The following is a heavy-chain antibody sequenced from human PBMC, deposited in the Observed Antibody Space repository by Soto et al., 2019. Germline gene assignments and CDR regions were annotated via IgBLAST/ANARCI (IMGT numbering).Heavy chain of an antibody. D-gene: IGHD3-16*01. CDR1: GGTFSNYA. CDR3: AIHDRGDSLAS. CDR2: ISGTGSRT. Sequence: EVQVLESGGDVVQPGGSLRLSCVASGGTFSNYAMSWVRQAPGKGLEWVATISGTGSRTYYAHFVKGSFTISRDNSKNSRYVQMSSLSAEDTAVYYGAIHDRGDSLASWGQGTLVTVSS. J-gene: IGHJ4*02. V-gene: IGHV3-23*01.